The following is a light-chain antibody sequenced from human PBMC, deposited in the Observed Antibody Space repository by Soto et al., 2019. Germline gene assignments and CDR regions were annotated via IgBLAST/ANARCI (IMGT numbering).Light chain of an antibody. J-gene: IGLJ1*01. V-gene: IGLV1-40*01. CDR1: SSNIGAGYD. CDR3: QSHDSSMSAYV. Sequence: QSVLTQPPSVSGAPGQRVTISCTGSSSNIGAGYDVHWYQQLPGTGPKLLISGNSNRPSGVPDRFSGSRSGTSASLAITGLQDEDEADYYCQSHDSSMSAYVLGTGTKVTVL. CDR2: GNS.